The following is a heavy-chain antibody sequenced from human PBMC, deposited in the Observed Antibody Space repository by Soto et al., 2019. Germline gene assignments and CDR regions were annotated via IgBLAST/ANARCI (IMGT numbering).Heavy chain of an antibody. J-gene: IGHJ6*02. CDR2: ISAYNGNT. Sequence: GASVKVSCKASGYTFTSYGISWVRQAPGQGLEWMGWISAYNGNTNYAQKLQGRVTMTTDTSTSTAYMELRSLRSDDTAVYYCARDTDTAMVSYYYYGMDVWGQGTTVTVSS. V-gene: IGHV1-18*01. CDR1: GYTFTSYG. D-gene: IGHD5-18*01. CDR3: ARDTDTAMVSYYYYGMDV.